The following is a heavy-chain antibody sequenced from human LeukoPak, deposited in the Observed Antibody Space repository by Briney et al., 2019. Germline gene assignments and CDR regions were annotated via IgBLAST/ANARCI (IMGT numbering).Heavy chain of an antibody. CDR3: ARETDDAFDI. Sequence: WMGWMNPKSGNKGYAQKFQGRVTMTRNTSISTAYMELSSLRSEDTAVYYCARETDDAFDIWGQGTMVTVSS. CDR2: MNPKSGNK. V-gene: IGHV1-8*01. J-gene: IGHJ3*02.